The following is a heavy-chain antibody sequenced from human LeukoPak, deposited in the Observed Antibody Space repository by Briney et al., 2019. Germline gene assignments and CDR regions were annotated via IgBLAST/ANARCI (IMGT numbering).Heavy chain of an antibody. CDR2: IIPIFGTA. Sequence: GASVKVSCKASGGTFSSYAISWVRQAPGQGLEWMGGIIPIFGTANYAQKFQGRVTITADESTSTAYMELSSLGSEDTAVYYCARGSVGMYSTGWYYFDYWGQGTLVTVPS. J-gene: IGHJ4*02. CDR1: GGTFSSYA. V-gene: IGHV1-69*13. D-gene: IGHD6-19*01. CDR3: ARGSVGMYSTGWYYFDY.